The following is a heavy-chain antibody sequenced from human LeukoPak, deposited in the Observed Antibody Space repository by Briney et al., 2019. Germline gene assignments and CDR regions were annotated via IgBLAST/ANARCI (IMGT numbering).Heavy chain of an antibody. D-gene: IGHD2-2*01. CDR1: GGSFSGYY. V-gene: IGHV4-34*01. J-gene: IGHJ4*02. CDR3: ARGPPPGYCSSTSCSHYFDY. Sequence: PSETLSLTCAVYGGSFSGYYWSWIRQPPGKGLEWIGEINHSGSTNYNPSLKSRVTISVDTSKNQFSLKLSSVTAADTAVYYCARGPPPGYCSSTSCSHYFDYWGQGTLVTVSS. CDR2: INHSGST.